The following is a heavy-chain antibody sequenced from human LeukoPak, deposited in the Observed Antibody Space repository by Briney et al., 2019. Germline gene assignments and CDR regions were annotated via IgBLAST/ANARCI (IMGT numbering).Heavy chain of an antibody. Sequence: GGSLRLSCAASGFTFSSYAMSWVRQAPGKGLEWVSDISGSGGSIYYADSVKGRFTISRDNSKNTLYLQMKSLRAEDTAVYYCAKRESAMVRGVLDYWGQGTLVTVSS. V-gene: IGHV3-23*01. J-gene: IGHJ4*02. CDR1: GFTFSSYA. CDR3: AKRESAMVRGVLDY. D-gene: IGHD3-10*01. CDR2: ISGSGGSI.